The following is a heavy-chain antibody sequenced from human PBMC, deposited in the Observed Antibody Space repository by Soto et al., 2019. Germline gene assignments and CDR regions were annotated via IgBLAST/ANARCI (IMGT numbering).Heavy chain of an antibody. CDR2: VSSTSRVI. J-gene: IGHJ6*02. CDR3: AGSRRNDDFWSDPQFGDGMDV. D-gene: IGHD3-3*01. Sequence: PGGSLRLSCAASGFILSHYEMNWVRQAPGKGLELLAYVSSTSRVIYYADSVKGRFTISRDNGKKSLYLQINSLRAEDTAVYYCAGSRRNDDFWSDPQFGDGMDVWGQGTTVTVSS. V-gene: IGHV3-48*03. CDR1: GFILSHYE.